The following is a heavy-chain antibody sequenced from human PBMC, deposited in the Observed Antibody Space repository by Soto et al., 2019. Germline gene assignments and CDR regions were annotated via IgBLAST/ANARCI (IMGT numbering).Heavy chain of an antibody. V-gene: IGHV4-61*01. CDR2: IYYSGST. CDR1: GGSVSSGSYY. Sequence: QVQLQESGPGLVKPSETLSLTCTVSGGSVSSGSYYWSWIRQPPGKGLEWIGYIYYSGSTNYNPSLESRVTISVDTSKNQFSLKLSSVTAADTAVYYCARGLFRLWFGEYPDYWGQGTLVTVSS. D-gene: IGHD3-10*01. J-gene: IGHJ4*02. CDR3: ARGLFRLWFGEYPDY.